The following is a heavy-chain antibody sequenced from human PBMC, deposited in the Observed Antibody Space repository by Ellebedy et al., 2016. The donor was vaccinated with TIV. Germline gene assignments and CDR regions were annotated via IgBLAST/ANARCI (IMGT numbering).Heavy chain of an antibody. V-gene: IGHV3-7*03. CDR1: GFTFSFYW. CDR3: TRDLGYFDY. J-gene: IGHJ4*02. CDR2: IKQDGSEK. Sequence: GESLKISXAASGFTFSFYWMGWVRQAPGKGLEWVANIKQDGSEKHYADSVKGRFTISRDNAKNSLYLQMNSLKTEDTAVYYCTRDLGYFDYWGQGTLVTVSS.